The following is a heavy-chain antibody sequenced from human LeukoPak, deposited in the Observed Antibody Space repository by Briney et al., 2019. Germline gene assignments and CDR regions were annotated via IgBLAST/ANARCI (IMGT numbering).Heavy chain of an antibody. J-gene: IGHJ4*02. V-gene: IGHV3-23*01. CDR1: GFTFSTYA. Sequence: PGGSLRLSCEVSGFTFSTYAMSWVRQAPGKGLEWVSSISNDGDRTYYGDSVKGRFTISRAISKNTLYLQMNSLRVDDTAVYYCVKRSGRGTFYFASWGQGALVTVSS. D-gene: IGHD1-1*01. CDR3: VKRSGRGTFYFAS. CDR2: ISNDGDRT.